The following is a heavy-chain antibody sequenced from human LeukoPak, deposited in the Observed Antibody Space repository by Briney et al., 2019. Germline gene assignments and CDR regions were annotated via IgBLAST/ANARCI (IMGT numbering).Heavy chain of an antibody. CDR2: ISSSGSTI. D-gene: IGHD1-14*01. CDR1: GGSVSSDY. Sequence: LSRTCAVSGGSVSSDYMSWIRQAPGKGLEWVSYISSSGSTIYYADSVKGRFTISRDNAKNSLYLQMNSLRAEDTAVYYCAILHETNDPFDYWGQGTLVTVSS. CDR3: AILHETNDPFDY. V-gene: IGHV3-11*01. J-gene: IGHJ4*02.